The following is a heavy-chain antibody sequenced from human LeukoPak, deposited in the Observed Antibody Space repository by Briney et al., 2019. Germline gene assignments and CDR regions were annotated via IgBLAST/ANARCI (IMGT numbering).Heavy chain of an antibody. J-gene: IGHJ5*02. CDR2: ISGSGGST. Sequence: PGGSLRLSCAASGFTFSSYGMSWVRQAPGKGLEWVSAISGSGGSTYYADSVKGRFTISRDNSKNTLYLQMNSLRAEDAAVYYCARDRRAAAGRRGHYNWFDPWGQGTLVTVSS. D-gene: IGHD6-13*01. CDR3: ARDRRAAAGRRGHYNWFDP. CDR1: GFTFSSYG. V-gene: IGHV3-23*01.